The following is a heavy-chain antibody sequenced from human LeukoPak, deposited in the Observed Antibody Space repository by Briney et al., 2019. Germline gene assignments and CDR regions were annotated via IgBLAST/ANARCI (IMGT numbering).Heavy chain of an antibody. Sequence: PGGSLRLSCAASGFTFSSYSMNWVRQAPGKGLEWVSSISSSSSYIYYADSVKGRFTISRDNSKNTLYLQMNSLRAEDTAVYYCATGLYSGSYSGFDYWGQGTLVTVSS. CDR1: GFTFSSYS. CDR3: ATGLYSGSYSGFDY. CDR2: ISSSSSYI. D-gene: IGHD1-26*01. V-gene: IGHV3-21*04. J-gene: IGHJ4*02.